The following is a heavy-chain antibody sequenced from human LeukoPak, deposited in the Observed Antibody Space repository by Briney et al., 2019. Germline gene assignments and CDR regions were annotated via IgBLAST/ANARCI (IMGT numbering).Heavy chain of an antibody. CDR1: GFIFSNYW. CDR3: VIREC. V-gene: IGHV3-7*05. Sequence: GGSLRLSCAASGFIFSNYWMNWVRQAPGKGLEWVANIKQDGSEEYYVDSVKGRFTISKDNAKKSLYLQMNSLRAEDTAVYYCVIRECWGQGILVTVSS. D-gene: IGHD3-10*01. CDR2: IKQDGSEE. J-gene: IGHJ4*02.